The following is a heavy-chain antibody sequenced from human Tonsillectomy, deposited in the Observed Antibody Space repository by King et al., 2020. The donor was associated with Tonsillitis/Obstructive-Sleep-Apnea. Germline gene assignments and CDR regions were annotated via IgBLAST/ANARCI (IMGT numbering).Heavy chain of an antibody. Sequence: VQLVESGGGVVQPGRSLRLSCAASGFTFSSYAMHWVRQAPGKGLEWVAVISYDGSNKYYADSVKGRFTISRDNSTNTLYLQMNSLRAEDTAVYYCAGESLHCSGGSCYSDFDYWGQGTLVTVSS. V-gene: IGHV3-30*01. J-gene: IGHJ4*02. CDR2: ISYDGSNK. D-gene: IGHD2-15*01. CDR3: AGESLHCSGGSCYSDFDY. CDR1: GFTFSSYA.